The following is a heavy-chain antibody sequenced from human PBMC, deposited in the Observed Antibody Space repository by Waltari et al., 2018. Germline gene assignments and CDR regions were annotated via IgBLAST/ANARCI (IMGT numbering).Heavy chain of an antibody. Sequence: EVQLVESGGGLVQPGGSLRLSCAASGFTFSTYAMSWVRQAPGKGLERVSGISGSGGSTYDADAGEGRFTISRGNSKNTLYLQMNSLRAEDTAVYYCAKSNWNDRGPFNYWGQGTLVTVSS. CDR2: ISGSGGST. CDR1: GFTFSTYA. J-gene: IGHJ4*02. D-gene: IGHD1-1*01. V-gene: IGHV3-23*04. CDR3: AKSNWNDRGPFNY.